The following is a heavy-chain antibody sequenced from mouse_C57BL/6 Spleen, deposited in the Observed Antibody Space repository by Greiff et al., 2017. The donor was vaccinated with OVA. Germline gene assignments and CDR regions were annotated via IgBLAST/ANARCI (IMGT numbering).Heavy chain of an antibody. CDR1: GFTFSDYG. CDR3: ARKRGYYGSSSFDY. CDR2: ISSGSSTI. D-gene: IGHD1-1*01. J-gene: IGHJ2*01. Sequence: EVKLVESGGGLVKPGGSLKLSCAASGFTFSDYGMHWVRQAPEKGLEWVAYISSGSSTIYYADTVKGRFTISRDNAKNTLFLQMTSLRSEDTAMYYCARKRGYYGSSSFDYWGQGTTLTVSS. V-gene: IGHV5-17*01.